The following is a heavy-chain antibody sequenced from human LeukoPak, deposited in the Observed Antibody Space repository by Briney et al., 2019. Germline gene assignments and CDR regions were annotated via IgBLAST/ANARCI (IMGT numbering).Heavy chain of an antibody. J-gene: IGHJ4*02. CDR2: IDWDDDK. D-gene: IGHD1-26*01. CDR3: ARIRTDLGGSDY. Sequence: SGPALVKPTQTLTLTCTFSGFSLSTSGMCVSWIRQPPGKALEWLARIDWDDDKYYSTSLKTRLTISKDTSKNPVVLTMTTMDPVDTATYYCARIRTDLGGSDYWGQGTLVTVSS. V-gene: IGHV2-70*11. CDR1: GFSLSTSGMC.